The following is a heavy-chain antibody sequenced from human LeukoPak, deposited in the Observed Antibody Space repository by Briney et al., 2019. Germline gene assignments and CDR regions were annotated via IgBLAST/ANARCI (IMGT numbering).Heavy chain of an antibody. CDR3: AKGAIWGQYSGNDFFDY. Sequence: PGGSLRLSCAASGFIFSSYAMHWVRQAPGKGLEWVAVVSYVGSESFYADSVKGRFTISRDNSKNTLYLQMSGLRVEDTAVYYCAKGAIWGQYSGNDFFDYWGQGTLVTVSS. J-gene: IGHJ4*02. CDR2: VSYVGSES. V-gene: IGHV3-30*18. D-gene: IGHD5-12*01. CDR1: GFIFSSYA.